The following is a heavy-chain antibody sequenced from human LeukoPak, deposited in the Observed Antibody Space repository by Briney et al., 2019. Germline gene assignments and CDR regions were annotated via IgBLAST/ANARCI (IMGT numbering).Heavy chain of an antibody. CDR2: ISAYNGNT. CDR1: GYTFTSYG. D-gene: IGHD2-2*01. J-gene: IGHJ4*02. CDR3: ARDCSSTSCHNPFDY. V-gene: IGHV1-18*01. Sequence: ASVKVSCKASGYTFTSYGISWVRQAPGQGLEWMGWISAYNGNTNYAQKLQGRVTMTTDTSTSTAHMELRSLRSDDTAVYYCARDCSSTSCHNPFDYWGQGTLVTVSS.